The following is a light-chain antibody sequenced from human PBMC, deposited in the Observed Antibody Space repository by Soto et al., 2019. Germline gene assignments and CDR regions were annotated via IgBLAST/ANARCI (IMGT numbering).Light chain of an antibody. CDR3: QHYGSALFT. CDR1: QSFSSSY. J-gene: IGKJ3*01. V-gene: IGKV3-20*01. Sequence: EIVLTQSPGTLSLSPGERATLSCSASQSFSSSYLAWYQQKPGQAPRLLIYGASSRATGIPDRFSGSGSGTDFTLTISSLEPDDFAVYYCQHYGSALFTFGPGTKVDVK. CDR2: GAS.